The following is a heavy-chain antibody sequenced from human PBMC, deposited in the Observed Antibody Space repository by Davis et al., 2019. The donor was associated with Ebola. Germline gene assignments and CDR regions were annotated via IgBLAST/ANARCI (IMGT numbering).Heavy chain of an antibody. Sequence: ASVKVSCKASGYTFTSYYMHWVRQAPGQGLEWMGIINPSGGSTSYAQKFQGRVTITADESTSTAYMELSSLRSEDTAVYYCARVVVVGATRGYWFDPWGQGTLVTVSS. CDR2: INPSGGST. J-gene: IGHJ5*02. CDR3: ARVVVVGATRGYWFDP. CDR1: GYTFTSYY. V-gene: IGHV1-46*01. D-gene: IGHD1-26*01.